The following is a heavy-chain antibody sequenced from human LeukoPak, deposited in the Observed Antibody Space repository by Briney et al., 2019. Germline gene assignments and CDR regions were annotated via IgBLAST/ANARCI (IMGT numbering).Heavy chain of an antibody. CDR3: TTDIPFTSGGAIAY. D-gene: IGHD3-16*02. CDR1: DFTFRTYA. V-gene: IGHV3-15*01. Sequence: PGGSLRLSCAASDFTFRTYAMSWVRQAPGKGLEWVGRIKSEVDGATRDYAAPVRGRFTLSRDDSRNTLYLQMNSLKTEDTAFYYCTTDIPFTSGGAIAYWGQGTLVTVSS. CDR2: IKSEVDGATR. J-gene: IGHJ4*02.